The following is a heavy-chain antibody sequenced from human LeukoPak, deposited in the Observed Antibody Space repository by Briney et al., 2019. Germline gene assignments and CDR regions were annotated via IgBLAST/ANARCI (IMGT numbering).Heavy chain of an antibody. CDR1: GFTVSSNY. V-gene: IGHV3-53*01. J-gene: IGHJ4*02. CDR2: IYSGGST. Sequence: PGGSLRLSCAASGFTVSSNYMSWVRQAPGKGLESVSVIYSGGSTYYADSVKGRFTISRDNSKNTLYLQMNSLRAEDTAVYYCARDGTDYDSSGYYFYYWGQGTLVTVSS. CDR3: ARDGTDYDSSGYYFYY. D-gene: IGHD3-22*01.